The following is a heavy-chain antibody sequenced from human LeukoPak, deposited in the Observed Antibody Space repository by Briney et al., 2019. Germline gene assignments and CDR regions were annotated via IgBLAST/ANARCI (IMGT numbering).Heavy chain of an antibody. D-gene: IGHD3-10*01. J-gene: IGHJ5*02. CDR1: GFTFTSHG. CDR3: ARGRRSGGITMIRGVKDRGWFDP. Sequence: PGGSLRLSCAASGFTFTSHGMHWVRQAPGTGLEWVAHIRYDGSNKYYTDSVKGRFTISRDDSKKMLYLQMNSLRPEDTALYYCARGRRSGGITMIRGVKDRGWFDPWGQGTLVTVSS. CDR2: IRYDGSNK. V-gene: IGHV3-30*02.